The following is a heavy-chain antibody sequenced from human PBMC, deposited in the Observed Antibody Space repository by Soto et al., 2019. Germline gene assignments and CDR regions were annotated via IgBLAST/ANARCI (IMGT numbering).Heavy chain of an antibody. D-gene: IGHD3-10*01. Sequence: QVQLVESGGGVVQPGRSLRLSCAASGFTFSSYAMHWVRQAPGKGLEWVAVISYDGSNKYYADSVKGRFTISRDNSKNTLYLQMNSLRAEDTAVYYCARDRAVEEVWFGDRGGMDVWGQGTTVTVSS. V-gene: IGHV3-30-3*01. CDR3: ARDRAVEEVWFGDRGGMDV. J-gene: IGHJ6*02. CDR2: ISYDGSNK. CDR1: GFTFSSYA.